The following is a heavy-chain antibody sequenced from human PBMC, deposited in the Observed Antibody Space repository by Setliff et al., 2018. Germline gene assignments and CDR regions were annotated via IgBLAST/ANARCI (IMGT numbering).Heavy chain of an antibody. J-gene: IGHJ4*02. CDR2: INHSGST. D-gene: IGHD3-22*01. Sequence: SETLSLTCAVYGGSFSTYYWIWIRQPPGKGLEWIGEINHSGSTNYNPSLKSRVTISVDTAKNQFSLKLSSVTAAYTAVYYCARLWISYESNTYFYPKYFDFWGQGTLVTVSS. CDR3: ARLWISYESNTYFYPKYFDF. CDR1: GGSFSTYY. V-gene: IGHV4-34*01.